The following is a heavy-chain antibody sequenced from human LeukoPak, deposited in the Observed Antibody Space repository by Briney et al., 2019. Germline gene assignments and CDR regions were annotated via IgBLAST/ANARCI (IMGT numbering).Heavy chain of an antibody. CDR2: IYYSGST. J-gene: IGHJ3*02. D-gene: IGHD3-3*01. CDR1: GGSISSYY. CDR3: ARGTDWGIFGGVDAFDI. Sequence: SETLSLTCTVSGGSISSYYWSWIRQPPGKGLEWIGYIYYSGSTNYNPSLKSRVTISVDTSKNQFSLKLSSVTAADTAVYYCARGTDWGIFGGVDAFDIWGQGTMVTVSS. V-gene: IGHV4-59*08.